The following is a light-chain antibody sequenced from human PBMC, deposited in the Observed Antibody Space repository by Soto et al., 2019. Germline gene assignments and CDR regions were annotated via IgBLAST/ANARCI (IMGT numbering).Light chain of an antibody. V-gene: IGKV3-15*01. CDR3: QEYNTWPGT. CDR1: QSVNSN. CDR2: GAS. J-gene: IGKJ1*01. Sequence: TLMTQSPAALSVAPGERTTLSCRASQSVNSNLAWYQQRLGQAPRVLIYGASTRATGIPDRFSGSGSGTEFILTISSLQSEDCADYYCQEYNTWPGTFGTGTKVDIK.